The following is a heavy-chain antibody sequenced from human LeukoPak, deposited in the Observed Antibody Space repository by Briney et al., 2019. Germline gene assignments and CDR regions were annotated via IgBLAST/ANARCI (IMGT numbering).Heavy chain of an antibody. D-gene: IGHD1-7*01. CDR1: GGSFSNYY. CDR3: ARRWKYGRNYYIDV. J-gene: IGHJ6*03. V-gene: IGHV4-34*01. CDR2: INDSGRT. Sequence: SETLSLTCAVYGGSFSNYYWSWIRQPPGKGLEWIGEINDSGRTNYNPSLMSRVTVSVDTSKKQFSLRLTSVTATDTAVYYRARRWKYGRNYYIDVWGKGATVSVSS.